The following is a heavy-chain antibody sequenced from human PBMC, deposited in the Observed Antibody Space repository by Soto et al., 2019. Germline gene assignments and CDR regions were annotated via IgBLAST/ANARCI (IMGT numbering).Heavy chain of an antibody. Sequence: GSLRLSCAASGFTFSSYGMHWVRQAPGKGLEWVAVISYDGSNKYYADSVKGRFTISRDNSKNTLYLQMNSLRAEDTAAYYCAKATYHDILTGYRDLDHWGQGT. CDR2: ISYDGSNK. V-gene: IGHV3-30*18. D-gene: IGHD3-9*01. J-gene: IGHJ4*02. CDR1: GFTFSSYG. CDR3: AKATYHDILTGYRDLDH.